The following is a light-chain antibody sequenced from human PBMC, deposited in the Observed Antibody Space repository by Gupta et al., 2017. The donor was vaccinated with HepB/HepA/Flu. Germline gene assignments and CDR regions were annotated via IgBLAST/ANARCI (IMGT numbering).Light chain of an antibody. J-gene: IGLJ2*01. CDR3: QTYDSSLDDVV. V-gene: IGLV1-40*01. CDR1: SSNIGANYD. Sequence: QSVLPQPPSVSGPPGQRVTISCTGSSSNIGANYDVHWYQQVPGTAPKLLIFGVTNRPSGVPDRFSGSKSGTSASLAIIGLQAEDEADYYCQTYDSSLDDVVFGGGTKLTVL. CDR2: GVT.